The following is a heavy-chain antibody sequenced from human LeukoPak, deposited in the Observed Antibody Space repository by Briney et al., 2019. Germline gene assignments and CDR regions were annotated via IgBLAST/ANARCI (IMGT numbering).Heavy chain of an antibody. J-gene: IGHJ4*02. V-gene: IGHV3-66*01. CDR1: GFTVNSNY. CDR2: IYSGGNT. CDR3: ARDLVGDTPPLGY. D-gene: IGHD1-26*01. Sequence: GGSLRLSCATSGFTVNSNYMTWVRQPPGKGLEWVSVIYSGGNTFYADSVKGRFTISRDNSKNTLFLQMNSLRAADTAVYYCARDLVGDTPPLGYWGQGTLVTVSS.